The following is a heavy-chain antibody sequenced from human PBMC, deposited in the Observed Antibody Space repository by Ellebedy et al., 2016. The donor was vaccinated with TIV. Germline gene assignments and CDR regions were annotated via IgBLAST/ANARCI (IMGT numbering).Heavy chain of an antibody. J-gene: IGHJ5*02. CDR3: ARHMYRRQWLLQQGWFDP. V-gene: IGHV4-39*01. CDR2: IYYSGST. D-gene: IGHD6-19*01. Sequence: SETLSLTCTVSGGSISSSSYYWGWIRQPPGKGLEWIGSIYYSGSTYYNPSLKSRVTISVDTSKNQFSLKLSSVTAADTAVYYCARHMYRRQWLLQQGWFDPWGQGTLVTVSS. CDR1: GGSISSSSYY.